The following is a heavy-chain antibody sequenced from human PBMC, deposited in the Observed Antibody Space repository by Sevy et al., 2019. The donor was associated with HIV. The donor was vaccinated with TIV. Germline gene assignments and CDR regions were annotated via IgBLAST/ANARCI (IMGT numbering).Heavy chain of an antibody. D-gene: IGHD5-12*01. CDR2: IWYDGSNK. CDR3: ASGPTRDGYPFFY. J-gene: IGHJ4*02. V-gene: IGHV3-33*08. Sequence: GGSLRLSCTASGFTFRNYAMNWVRQAPGKGLEWVAVIWYDGSNKYYADSVKGRFTISRDNSKNTLYLQMNSLRAEDTAVYYCASGPTRDGYPFFYWGQGTLVTVSS. CDR1: GFTFRNYA.